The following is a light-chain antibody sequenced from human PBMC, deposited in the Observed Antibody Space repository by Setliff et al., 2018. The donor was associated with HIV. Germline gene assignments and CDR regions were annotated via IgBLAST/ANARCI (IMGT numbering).Light chain of an antibody. J-gene: IGLJ1*01. CDR3: CSYAGGSTDV. CDR1: SSDVGRYNL. CDR2: DVS. V-gene: IGLV2-23*02. Sequence: QSALTQPASVSGSPGQSITISCTGTSSDVGRYNLVSWYQQRPGKAPKLMIYDVSKRPSGVSNRFSGSKSGNTASLTISGLQAEDESDYFCCSYAGGSTDVFGTGTKVTVL.